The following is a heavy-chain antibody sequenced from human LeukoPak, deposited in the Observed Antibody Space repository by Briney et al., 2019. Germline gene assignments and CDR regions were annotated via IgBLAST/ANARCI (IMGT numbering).Heavy chain of an antibody. CDR2: IYYNGST. Sequence: PSETLSLTCTVSGGSISSSSYYWGWIRQPPGKGLEWIGSIYYNGSTYYNPSLKSRVTISVDTSKNQFSLKLSPVTAADTDVSYCAWTLSGYDAPFDYWGQGTLVTVSS. D-gene: IGHD5-12*01. CDR3: AWTLSGYDAPFDY. J-gene: IGHJ4*02. V-gene: IGHV4-39*01. CDR1: GGSISSSSYY.